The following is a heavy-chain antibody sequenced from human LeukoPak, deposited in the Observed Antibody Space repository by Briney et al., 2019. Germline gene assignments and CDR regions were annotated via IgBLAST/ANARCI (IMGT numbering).Heavy chain of an antibody. J-gene: IGHJ6*03. CDR1: GFTVSSNY. V-gene: IGHV3-53*01. CDR3: ARVVELQMVHYYYYMDV. Sequence: GGSLRLSCAASGFTVSSNYMSWVRQAPGKGLEWVSVIYSGGSTYYADSVKGRFTISRDNSKNTLYLQMNSLRAEDTAVYYCARVVELQMVHYYYYMDVWGKGTTVTIFS. D-gene: IGHD1-26*01. CDR2: IYSGGST.